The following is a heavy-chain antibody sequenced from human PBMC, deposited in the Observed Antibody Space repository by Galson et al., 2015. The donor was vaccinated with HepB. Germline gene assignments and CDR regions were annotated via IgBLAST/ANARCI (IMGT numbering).Heavy chain of an antibody. V-gene: IGHV3-48*01. Sequence: SLRLSCAASGFTFSSYSMNWVRQAPGKGLEWVSYISSSSSTIYYADSVEGRFTISRDNAKNSLYLQMNSLRAEDTAVYYCARDHPSLYSSGQDYWGQGTLVTVSS. CDR2: ISSSSSTI. CDR3: ARDHPSLYSSGQDY. J-gene: IGHJ4*02. D-gene: IGHD6-19*01. CDR1: GFTFSSYS.